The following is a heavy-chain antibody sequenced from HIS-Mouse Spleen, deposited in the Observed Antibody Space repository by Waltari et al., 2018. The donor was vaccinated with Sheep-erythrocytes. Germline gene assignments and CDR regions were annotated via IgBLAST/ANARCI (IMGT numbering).Heavy chain of an antibody. Sequence: EVQLVESGGGLVKPGGSLRLSCAASGFTFSSYSMNWVRQAPGKGLGWVSSISSGSSYIYYADAVKGRFTIARDNAKNSLYLQMNSLRAEDTAVYYCARDSTSDAFDIWGQGTMVTVSS. CDR3: ARDSTSDAFDI. CDR2: ISSGSSYI. J-gene: IGHJ3*02. D-gene: IGHD6-6*01. V-gene: IGHV3-21*01. CDR1: GFTFSSYS.